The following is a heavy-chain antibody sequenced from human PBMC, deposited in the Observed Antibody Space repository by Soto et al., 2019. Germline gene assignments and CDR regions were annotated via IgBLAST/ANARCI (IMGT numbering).Heavy chain of an antibody. D-gene: IGHD3-10*01. CDR1: GGSISSGGYY. Sequence: PSETLSLTCTVSGGSISSGGYYWSWIRQNPGKGLEWIGYIYYSGSTYYNPSLKSRVTISVDTSKNQFSLKLSSVTAVDTAVYYCARSRGSYYMDVWGKGTTVTVSS. CDR2: IYYSGST. J-gene: IGHJ6*03. V-gene: IGHV4-31*03. CDR3: ARSRGSYYMDV.